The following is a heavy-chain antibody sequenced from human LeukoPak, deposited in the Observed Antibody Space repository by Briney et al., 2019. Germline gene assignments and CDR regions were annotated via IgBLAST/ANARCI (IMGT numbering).Heavy chain of an antibody. CDR3: ARGDFWSGYVDWFDP. CDR1: GGSFSAYY. D-gene: IGHD3-3*01. CDR2: IYHSGST. J-gene: IGHJ5*02. Sequence: SETLSLTCAVYGGSFSAYYWSWIRQPPGKGLEWIGEIYHSGSTNYNPSLKSRVTISVDKSKNQFSLKLSSVTAADTAVYYCARGDFWSGYVDWFDPWGQGTLVTVSS. V-gene: IGHV4-34*01.